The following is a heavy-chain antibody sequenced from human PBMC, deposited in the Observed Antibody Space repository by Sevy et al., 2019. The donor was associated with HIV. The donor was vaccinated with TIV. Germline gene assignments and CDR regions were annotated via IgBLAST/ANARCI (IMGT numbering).Heavy chain of an antibody. D-gene: IGHD1-26*01. J-gene: IGHJ4*02. V-gene: IGHV3-11*06. CDR2: ISSSSSYT. CDR3: ARNHSIEGDLDY. CDR1: GFTFSDYY. Sequence: GGSLRLSCAASGFTFSDYYMSWIRQAPGKGLEWVSYISSSSSYTNYADSVKGRFTISRDNAKNSLYLQMNSLRAEDTAVYYCARNHSIEGDLDYWGQGTLVTVSS.